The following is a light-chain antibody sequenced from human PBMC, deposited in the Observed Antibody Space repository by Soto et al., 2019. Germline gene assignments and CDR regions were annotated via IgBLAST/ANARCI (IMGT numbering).Light chain of an antibody. CDR3: SSYTSSHTLV. Sequence: QSALTQPASVSGSPGQSITISCTGTSSDVGGYNYVSWYQQEPGKAPKLMIYEVSNRPSGVSDRFSGSKSGNTASLTISGLQAEDEADYYCSSYTSSHTLVFGTGTKVTVL. J-gene: IGLJ1*01. V-gene: IGLV2-14*01. CDR2: EVS. CDR1: SSDVGGYNY.